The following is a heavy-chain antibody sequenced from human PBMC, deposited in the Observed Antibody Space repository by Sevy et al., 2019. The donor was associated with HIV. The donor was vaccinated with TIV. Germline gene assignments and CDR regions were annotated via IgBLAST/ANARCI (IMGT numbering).Heavy chain of an antibody. CDR3: AGGRTLLYVGSSRPYDY. CDR2: MNPNSGDT. V-gene: IGHV1-8*01. J-gene: IGHJ4*02. D-gene: IGHD2-8*01. Sequence: ASVKVSCKASGYTFTNYDITWVRQATGQGLEWVGWMNPNSGDTGYAQKFQGRITMTRNTSIRTVYLERSSLRSDDTAVYDGAGGRTLLYVGSSRPYDYWGQGSLVTVSS. CDR1: GYTFTNYD.